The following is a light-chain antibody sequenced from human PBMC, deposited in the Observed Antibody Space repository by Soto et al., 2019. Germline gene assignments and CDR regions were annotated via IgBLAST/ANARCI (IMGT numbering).Light chain of an antibody. CDR1: SSDVGYYNY. J-gene: IGLJ2*01. V-gene: IGLV2-11*01. Sequence: QSALTQPRSVSGSPGQSVTISCTGTSSDVGYYNYVSWYQQHPGKAPKLMIYDVSKRPSGVPDRFSGSKSGNTASLTISGLQAEDEADYYCCSYAGSYTEVFGGGTKVTVL. CDR2: DVS. CDR3: CSYAGSYTEV.